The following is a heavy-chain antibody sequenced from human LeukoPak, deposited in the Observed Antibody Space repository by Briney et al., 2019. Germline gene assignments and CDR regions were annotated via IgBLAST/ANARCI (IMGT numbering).Heavy chain of an antibody. CDR3: ARELAVAGAAEYFQH. J-gene: IGHJ1*01. CDR1: GDSVSSNSAA. D-gene: IGHD6-19*01. CDR2: TYYRSKWYN. Sequence: SQTLSLTCAISGDSVSSNSAAWNWIRQSPSRGLEWLGRTYYRSKWYNDYAVSVKSRITINSDTSKNQFSLQLNSVTPEDTAVYYCARELAVAGAAEYFQHWGQGTLVTVSS. V-gene: IGHV6-1*01.